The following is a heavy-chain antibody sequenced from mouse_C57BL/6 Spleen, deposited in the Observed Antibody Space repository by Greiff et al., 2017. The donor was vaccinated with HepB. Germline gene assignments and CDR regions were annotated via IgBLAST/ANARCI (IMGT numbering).Heavy chain of an antibody. V-gene: IGHV1-76*01. CDR2: IYPGSGNT. CDR3: AREITTGYWYFDV. Sequence: QVQLQQPGAELVKPGASVKLSCKASGYTFTDYYINWVKQRPGQGLEWIARIYPGSGNTYYNEKFKGKATLTAEKSSSTAYMQLSSLTSEDSAVYFCAREITTGYWYFDVWGTGTTVTVSS. D-gene: IGHD1-1*01. J-gene: IGHJ1*03. CDR1: GYTFTDYY.